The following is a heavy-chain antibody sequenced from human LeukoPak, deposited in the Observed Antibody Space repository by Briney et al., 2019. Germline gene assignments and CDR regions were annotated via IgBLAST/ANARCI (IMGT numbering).Heavy chain of an antibody. CDR1: GYTFTSYD. J-gene: IGHJ4*02. CDR3: ARGISSGWELDY. CDR2: MNPNSGNT. Sequence: ASVKVSCKASGYTFTSYDINWVRQAPGQGLEWMGWMNPNSGNTGYAQKFQGRVTMTRNTSISTAYMELSSLRSEDTAVYYCARGISSGWELDYWGQGTLVTVSS. V-gene: IGHV1-8*01. D-gene: IGHD6-19*01.